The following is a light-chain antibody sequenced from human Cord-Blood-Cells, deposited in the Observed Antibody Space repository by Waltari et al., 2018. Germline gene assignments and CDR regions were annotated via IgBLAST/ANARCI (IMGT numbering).Light chain of an antibody. CDR3: QQSYSTPLT. J-gene: IGKJ4*01. CDR2: AAS. CDR1: QSISSY. Sequence: DIRMTQAPSPLSASVGHRTTITCRASQSISSYLNWYQQKPGKAPKLLIYAASSLQSGVPSRFSGSGSGTDFTLTISSLQPEDFATYYCQQSYSTPLTFGGGTKVEIK. V-gene: IGKV1-39*01.